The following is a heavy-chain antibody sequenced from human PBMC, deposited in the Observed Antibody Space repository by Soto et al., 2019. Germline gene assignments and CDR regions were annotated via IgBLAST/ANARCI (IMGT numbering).Heavy chain of an antibody. CDR1: SGPISSYY. Sequence: PSETLSLTCSVCSGPISSYYWSWIRQPPGKGLEWIGYIYYSGSTNYNPSLKSRVTISVDTSKNQFSLKLSSVTAADTAVYYCARSGVVVVAANNWFDPWGQGTLVTVSS. V-gene: IGHV4-59*01. CDR2: IYYSGST. D-gene: IGHD2-15*01. J-gene: IGHJ5*02. CDR3: ARSGVVVVAANNWFDP.